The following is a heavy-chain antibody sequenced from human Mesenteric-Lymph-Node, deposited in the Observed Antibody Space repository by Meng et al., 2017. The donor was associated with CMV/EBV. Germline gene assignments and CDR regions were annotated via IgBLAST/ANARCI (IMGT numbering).Heavy chain of an antibody. CDR2: IYTGGSTT. D-gene: IGHD3-10*01. CDR3: ARYLLPRSIRGSYYFGMDV. J-gene: IGHJ6*02. V-gene: IGHV3-53*01. Sequence: GESLKISCAASGFTVSSNYMTWVRQAPGKGLEWVSVIYTGGSTTYHAASVKGRFTISRDDSMDTLYLQLNSLRGEDTAVYYCARYLLPRSIRGSYYFGMDVWGQGTTVTVSS. CDR1: GFTVSSNY.